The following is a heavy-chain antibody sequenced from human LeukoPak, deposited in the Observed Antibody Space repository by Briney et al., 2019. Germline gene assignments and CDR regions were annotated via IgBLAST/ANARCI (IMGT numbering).Heavy chain of an antibody. J-gene: IGHJ6*04. CDR2: ISSSSSYI. V-gene: IGHV3-21*01. CDR1: GFTFSTYS. Sequence: GGSLTLSCAASGFTFSTYSMNCVRQAQGKGMEWVSSISSSSSYIYYADSVKGRFTISTHNARNSLYLPMNSLRAEDTAVYYCARGAVLKKGRAYDILGGYGMDVWGKGTTVTVSS. CDR3: ARGAVLKKGRAYDILGGYGMDV. D-gene: IGHD3-9*01.